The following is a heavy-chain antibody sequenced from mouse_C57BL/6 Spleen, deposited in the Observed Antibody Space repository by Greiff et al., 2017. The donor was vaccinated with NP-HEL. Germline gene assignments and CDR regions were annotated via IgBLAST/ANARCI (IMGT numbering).Heavy chain of an antibody. CDR3: ARLTTVVATGGYYFDY. CDR2: IYPGDGDT. J-gene: IGHJ2*01. V-gene: IGHV1-80*01. CDR1: GYAFSSYW. Sequence: VQLQQSGAELVKPGASVKISCKASGYAFSSYWMNWVKQRPGKGLERIGQIYPGDGDTNYNGKFKGKATLTADKSSSTAYMQLSSLTSEDSAVYFCARLTTVVATGGYYFDYWGQGTTLTVSS. D-gene: IGHD1-1*01.